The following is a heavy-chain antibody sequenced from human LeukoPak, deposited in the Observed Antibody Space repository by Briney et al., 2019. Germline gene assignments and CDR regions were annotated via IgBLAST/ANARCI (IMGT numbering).Heavy chain of an antibody. Sequence: PGGSLRLSCAASGFTFSSYGMHWVRQAPGKGLEWVAVISYDGSNKYYADSVKGRFTISRDNSKNTLYLQMNSLRAEGTAVYYCAKGLKGGYSSSWYVPFFDHWGQGTLVTVSS. D-gene: IGHD6-13*01. CDR3: AKGLKGGYSSSWYVPFFDH. CDR2: ISYDGSNK. V-gene: IGHV3-30*18. CDR1: GFTFSSYG. J-gene: IGHJ4*02.